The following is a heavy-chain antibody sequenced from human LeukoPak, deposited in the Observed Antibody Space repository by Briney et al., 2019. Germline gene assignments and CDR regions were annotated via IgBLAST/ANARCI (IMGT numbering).Heavy chain of an antibody. CDR3: AREGGVEGAPDY. Sequence: PGGSLRLSCAASGFTFSSYGMHWVRQAPGKGLEWVAVIWYDGSNKYYADSVKGRFTISRDNSKNTLYLQMNSLRAEDTAAYYCAREGGVEGAPDYWGQGTLVTVSS. V-gene: IGHV3-33*01. CDR2: IWYDGSNK. D-gene: IGHD1-26*01. J-gene: IGHJ4*02. CDR1: GFTFSSYG.